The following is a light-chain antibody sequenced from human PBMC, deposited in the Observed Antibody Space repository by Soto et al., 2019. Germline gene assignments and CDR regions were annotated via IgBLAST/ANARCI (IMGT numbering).Light chain of an antibody. V-gene: IGLV3-21*04. Sequence: SYELTQPPSVSVAPGKTARITCGGNKIGSKSGHWYQQKPGQAPVLVIYYDNDRPSGIPERFSGSNSGNTATLTISRVEAGDEADYYCQVWDSSSDHVVFGGGTKVTVL. J-gene: IGLJ2*01. CDR3: QVWDSSSDHVV. CDR1: KIGSKS. CDR2: YDN.